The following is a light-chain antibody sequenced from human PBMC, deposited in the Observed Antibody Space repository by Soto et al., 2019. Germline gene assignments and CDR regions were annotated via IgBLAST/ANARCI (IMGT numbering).Light chain of an antibody. CDR1: QGISSY. Sequence: ALRMTQSPSSFAASTGDRVTITCRASQGISSYLAWYHQKPGKAPKLLIYAASTLQSGVPSRFSGSGSGTDFTLTISSLQPEDVATYYGQRTYNAPPGFGQGTRLEIK. CDR3: QRTYNAPPG. J-gene: IGKJ5*01. V-gene: IGKV1-8*01. CDR2: AAS.